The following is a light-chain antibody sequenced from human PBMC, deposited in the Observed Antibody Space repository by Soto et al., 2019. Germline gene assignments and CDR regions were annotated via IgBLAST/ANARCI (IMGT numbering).Light chain of an antibody. J-gene: IGKJ5*01. Sequence: EIVMTQSPATLSVSPGERVTLSCRASQSAISNLAWYQQKPGQAPRLLIYGASTRAAGIPDRFSGSGSGTDFTLTITRLEPEGSAVYFCQQYTGPPTTFGQGTLLEI. CDR1: QSAISN. V-gene: IGKV3D-15*01. CDR2: GAS. CDR3: QQYTGPPTT.